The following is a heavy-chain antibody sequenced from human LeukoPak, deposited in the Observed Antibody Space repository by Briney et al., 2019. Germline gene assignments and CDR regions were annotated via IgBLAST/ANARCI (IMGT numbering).Heavy chain of an antibody. J-gene: IGHJ3*02. CDR1: GYTFTSYD. Sequence: ASVKVSCKASGYTFTSYDINWVRQATGQGLEWMGWMNPNSGNTGYAQKFRGRVTITRNTSISTAYMELSSLRSEDTAVYYRARTHDYSDAFDIWGQGTMVTVSS. CDR2: MNPNSGNT. CDR3: ARTHDYSDAFDI. V-gene: IGHV1-8*03. D-gene: IGHD4-11*01.